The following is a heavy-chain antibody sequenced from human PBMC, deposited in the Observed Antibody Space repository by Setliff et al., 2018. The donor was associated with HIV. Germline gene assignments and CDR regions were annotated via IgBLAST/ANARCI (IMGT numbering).Heavy chain of an antibody. CDR2: INHSGST. J-gene: IGHJ4*02. D-gene: IGHD3-10*01. CDR3: ARVDIGSGSYNFDY. Sequence: SETLSLTCAVYGGSFSGYYWSWIRQPPGKGLEWIGEINHSGSTNYNPSLKSRVTISVDTSKNQFSLKLSSVTAADTAVYYCARVDIGSGSYNFDYWGQGMLVTVSS. CDR1: GGSFSGYY. V-gene: IGHV4-34*01.